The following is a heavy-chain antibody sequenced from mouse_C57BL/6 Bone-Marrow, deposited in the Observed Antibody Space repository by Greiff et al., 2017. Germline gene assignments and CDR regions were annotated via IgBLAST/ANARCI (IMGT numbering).Heavy chain of an antibody. J-gene: IGHJ4*01. CDR2: IYPGSGST. Sequence: VQLQQPGAELVKPGASVKMSCKASGYTFTSYWITWVKQRPGQGLEWIGDIYPGSGSTNYNEKFKSKATLTVDTSSSTAYLQLSSLTSEDSAVYYCARSDLGFYAMDYWGQGTSVTVSS. V-gene: IGHV1-55*01. CDR3: ARSDLGFYAMDY. CDR1: GYTFTSYW.